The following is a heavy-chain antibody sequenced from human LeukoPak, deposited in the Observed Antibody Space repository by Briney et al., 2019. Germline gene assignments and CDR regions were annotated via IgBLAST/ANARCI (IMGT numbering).Heavy chain of an antibody. Sequence: GASVKVSCKASGYTFTSYDINWVRQATGQGLEWKGWINPNSGNTGYAQKFQGRVTMTRNTSISTAYMELSSLRSEDTAVYYCARGSSSSWFDPWGQGTLVTVSS. CDR3: ARGSSSSWFDP. J-gene: IGHJ5*02. V-gene: IGHV1-8*01. D-gene: IGHD6-6*01. CDR2: INPNSGNT. CDR1: GYTFTSYD.